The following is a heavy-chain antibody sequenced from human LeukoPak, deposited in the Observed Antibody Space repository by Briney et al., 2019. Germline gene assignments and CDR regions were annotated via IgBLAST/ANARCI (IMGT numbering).Heavy chain of an antibody. J-gene: IGHJ5*02. CDR3: APTMVRGVISWFDP. V-gene: IGHV3-33*01. Sequence: GRSLRLSCTTSGFSFGSHGFHWVRHAPGKGLEWVAVIWYDGSNKYYADSVKGRFTISRDNSKNTLYLQMNSLRAEDTAVYYCAPTMVRGVISWFDPWGQGTLVTVSS. CDR2: IWYDGSNK. CDR1: GFSFGSHG. D-gene: IGHD3-10*01.